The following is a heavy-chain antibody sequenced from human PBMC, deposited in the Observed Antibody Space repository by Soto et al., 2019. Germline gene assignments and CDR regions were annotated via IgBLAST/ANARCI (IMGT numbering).Heavy chain of an antibody. V-gene: IGHV1-69*13. CDR1: GGTFSSYA. J-gene: IGHJ3*02. CDR3: ARPRTLDGHDAFDI. Sequence: GASVKVSCKASGGTFSSYAISWVRQAPGQGLEWMGGIIPIFGTANYAQKFQGRVTITADESTSTAYMGLSSLRSEDTAVYYCARPRTLDGHDAFDIWGQGTMVTVSS. CDR2: IIPIFGTA.